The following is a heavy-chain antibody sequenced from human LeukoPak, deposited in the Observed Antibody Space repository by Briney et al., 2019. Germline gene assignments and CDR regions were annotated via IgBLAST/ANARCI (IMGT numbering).Heavy chain of an antibody. V-gene: IGHV3-48*01. CDR2: ITSSTSSI. Sequence: GGSLRLSCATSGFTFSAYSMNWVRQAPGKGLEWVSYITSSTSSISYADSVKGRFTISRDNAKNSLYLQMHSLRAGDTGVYYCARVRGSFYMDVWGKGTTVTVSS. J-gene: IGHJ6*03. CDR1: GFTFSAYS. CDR3: ARVRGSFYMDV.